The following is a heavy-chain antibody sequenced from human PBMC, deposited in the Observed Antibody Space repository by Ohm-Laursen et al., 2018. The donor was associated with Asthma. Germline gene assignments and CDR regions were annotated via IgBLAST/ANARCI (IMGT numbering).Heavy chain of an antibody. CDR3: TTDLVVVVVAAWGVVY. J-gene: IGHJ4*02. CDR1: GFTFSDYY. Sequence: GSLRLSCAASGFTFSDYYMSWIRQAPGKGLEWVGRIKSKTDGGTTDYAAPVKGRFTISRDDSKNTLYLQMNSLKTEDTAVYYCTTDLVVVVVAAWGVVYWGQGTLVTVSS. V-gene: IGHV3-15*01. D-gene: IGHD2-15*01. CDR2: IKSKTDGGTT.